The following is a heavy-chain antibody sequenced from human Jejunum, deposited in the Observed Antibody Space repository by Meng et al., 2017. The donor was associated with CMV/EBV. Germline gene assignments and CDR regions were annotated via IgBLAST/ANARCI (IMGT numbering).Heavy chain of an antibody. J-gene: IGHJ4*02. CDR2: INTITGNP. D-gene: IGHD6-25*01. CDR3: ARELPATNLNNGY. V-gene: IGHV7-4-1*02. Sequence: QVQVVQSGSELKEPGASVKGSCKASGYTFTTYAMTWVRQAPGQGLEWMGWINTITGNPAYAQDLTGRFVFSLDPAVSTAYLQISSLKAEDTAVYYCARELPATNLNNGYWGQGTLVTVSS. CDR1: GYTFTTYA.